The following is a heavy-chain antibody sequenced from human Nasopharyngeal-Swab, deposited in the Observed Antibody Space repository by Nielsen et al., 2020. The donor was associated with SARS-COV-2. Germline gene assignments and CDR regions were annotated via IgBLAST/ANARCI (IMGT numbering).Heavy chain of an antibody. J-gene: IGHJ4*02. V-gene: IGHV3-74*01. CDR3: VKHQGSSSDQ. CDR2: INSDGSTT. CDR1: GLSFSNSW. Sequence: GGSLRLSCVVSGLSFSNSWMHWVRQAPGKGLVGVSRINSDGSTTIYADSVRGRFTISRDNAKNTLYLQMNSLRVEDTAVYYCVKHQGSSSDQWGQGTLVTVSS.